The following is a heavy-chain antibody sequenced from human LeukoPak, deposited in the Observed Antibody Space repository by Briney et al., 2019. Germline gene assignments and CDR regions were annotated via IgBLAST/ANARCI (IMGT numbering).Heavy chain of an antibody. CDR2: ISYDGSNK. CDR1: GFTFSSYG. Sequence: GGSLRLSCAASGFTFSSYGMHWVRQAPGKGLEWVAAISYDGSNKYYADSVKGRFTISRDNSKNTLYLQMNSLRAEDTAVYYCAKDSVAGTEMYYFDYWGQGTLVTVSS. J-gene: IGHJ4*02. V-gene: IGHV3-30*18. CDR3: AKDSVAGTEMYYFDY. D-gene: IGHD6-19*01.